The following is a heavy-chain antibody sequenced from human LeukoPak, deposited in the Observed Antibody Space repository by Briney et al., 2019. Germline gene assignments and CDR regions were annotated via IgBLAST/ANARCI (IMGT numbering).Heavy chain of an antibody. V-gene: IGHV3-7*05. CDR2: IKEDGGER. CDR3: ARGLVGSGCYFDY. D-gene: IGHD6-19*01. CDR1: GLTLSRSW. J-gene: IGHJ4*02. Sequence: GEPLRLSCAASGLTLSRSWMSWGRQAPGKGLECVANIKEDGGERHYVDSVKGRFTIYRDNAKNLLYMQMNSLRAEDTAVYYCARGLVGSGCYFDYWGQGTLVTVSS.